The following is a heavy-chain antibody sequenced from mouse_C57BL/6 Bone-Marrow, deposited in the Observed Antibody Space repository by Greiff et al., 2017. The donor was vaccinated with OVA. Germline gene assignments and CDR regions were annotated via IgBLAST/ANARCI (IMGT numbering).Heavy chain of an antibody. CDR3: DRPSWDRTGFAY. CDR2: INPDSSTI. V-gene: IGHV4-1*01. D-gene: IGHD4-1*01. CDR1: GIDFSRYW. Sequence: AAAGIDFSRYWMSWVRRAPGKGLEWIGEINPDSSTINYAPSLKDKFIISRDNAKNTLYLQMIKVRSEDTAFYDCDRPSWDRTGFAYWGQGTLVTVSA. J-gene: IGHJ3*01.